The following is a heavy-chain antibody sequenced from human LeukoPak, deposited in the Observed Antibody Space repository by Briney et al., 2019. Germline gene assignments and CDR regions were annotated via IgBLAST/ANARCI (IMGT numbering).Heavy chain of an antibody. CDR2: IRYDGISK. J-gene: IGHJ4*02. D-gene: IGHD6-13*01. CDR1: GFTFSSYS. CDR3: ARSEYSSSYFVD. V-gene: IGHV3-30*02. Sequence: GGSLRLSCAASGFTFSSYSMNWVRQAPGKGLEWVAFIRYDGISKYYADSVKGRFTISRDNSKNTLYLQMNSLRAEDTAVYYCARSEYSSSYFVDWGQGTLVTVSS.